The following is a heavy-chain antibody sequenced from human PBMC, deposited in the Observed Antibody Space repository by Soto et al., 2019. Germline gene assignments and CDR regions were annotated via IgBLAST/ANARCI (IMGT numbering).Heavy chain of an antibody. CDR3: ARLSSGWSL. Sequence: QLQLQESGPGLVKPSETLSLTCTVSGGSISSSSYYWGWIRQPPGKGLEWIGSIYYSGSTYYNPSLRSRVTIPEDTSKNQFSLRLSSVTAADTPVYYCARLSSGWSLGGKGTLVTVSS. CDR2: IYYSGST. J-gene: IGHJ4*02. V-gene: IGHV4-39*01. CDR1: GGSISSSSYY. D-gene: IGHD6-19*01.